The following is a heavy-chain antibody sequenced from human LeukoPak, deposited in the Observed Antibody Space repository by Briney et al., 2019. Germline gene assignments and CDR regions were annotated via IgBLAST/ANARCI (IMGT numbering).Heavy chain of an antibody. Sequence: ESLKISCKGSGYSFTSYWIGWVRQMPGKGLEWMGIIYPGDSDTRYSPSFQGQVTISADKSISTAYLQWSSLKASDTAMYYCAKHHNYYGSASYDAFDIWGQGTMVTVSS. CDR1: GYSFTSYW. V-gene: IGHV5-51*01. D-gene: IGHD3-10*01. CDR2: IYPGDSDT. CDR3: AKHHNYYGSASYDAFDI. J-gene: IGHJ3*02.